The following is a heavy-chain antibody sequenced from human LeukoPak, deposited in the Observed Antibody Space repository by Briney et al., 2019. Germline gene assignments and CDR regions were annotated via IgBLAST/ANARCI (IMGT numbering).Heavy chain of an antibody. CDR3: ARAPDIVVVPAAIGGGYMDV. V-gene: IGHV3-53*01. CDR1: GFTVSSNY. Sequence: GGSLRLSCAASGFTVSSNYMSWVRQAPGKGLEWVSVIYSGGSTYYADSVKGRFTISRDNSKNTLYLQMNSLRAEDTAVYYCARAPDIVVVPAAIGGGYMDVWGKGTTVTVSS. D-gene: IGHD2-2*01. CDR2: IYSGGST. J-gene: IGHJ6*03.